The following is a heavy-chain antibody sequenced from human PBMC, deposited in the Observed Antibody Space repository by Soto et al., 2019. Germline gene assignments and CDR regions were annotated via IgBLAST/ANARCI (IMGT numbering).Heavy chain of an antibody. V-gene: IGHV3-21*06. Sequence: GGSLRLSCVGSGFTFSGYSMAWVRQAPGRCLEWVASISSRSTNIDYADSVKGRFTISRDNAKNLVSLQMSSLRGEDTALYYCAKFTEPGYSSIWYYFEYWGQGXPVTV. D-gene: IGHD6-19*01. CDR3: AKFTEPGYSSIWYYFEY. J-gene: IGHJ4*02. CDR2: ISSRSTNI. CDR1: GFTFSGYS.